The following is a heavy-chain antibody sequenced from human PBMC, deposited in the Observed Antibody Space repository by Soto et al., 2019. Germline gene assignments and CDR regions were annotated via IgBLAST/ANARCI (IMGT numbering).Heavy chain of an antibody. CDR1: GFIFCNYA. J-gene: IGHJ4*02. V-gene: IGHV3-23*01. D-gene: IGHD1-26*01. CDR3: ARGVVGASFLLDY. Sequence: PGGSLRLSCAPSGFIFCNYAMTWVRPGPGKGLEWVSTISGSGGSTYYADSVKGRFTISRDNSKNTLYLQMNSLRAEDTAVYYCARGVVGASFLLDYWGQGTLVTVSS. CDR2: ISGSGGST.